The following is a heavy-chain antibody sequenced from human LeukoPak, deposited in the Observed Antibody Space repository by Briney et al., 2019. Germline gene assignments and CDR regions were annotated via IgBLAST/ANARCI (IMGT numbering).Heavy chain of an antibody. CDR2: IIPILGIA. J-gene: IGHJ4*02. V-gene: IGHV1-69*04. CDR1: GGTFSSYA. CDR3: AXXXEYSAPPLDY. D-gene: IGHD6-6*01. Sequence: SVKVSCKASGGTFSSYAISWVRQAPGQGLEWMGRIIPILGIANYAQKFQGRVTITADKSTSTAYMELSSLRSEDTAVYYCAXXXEYSAPPLDYWGQGTLVTVSS.